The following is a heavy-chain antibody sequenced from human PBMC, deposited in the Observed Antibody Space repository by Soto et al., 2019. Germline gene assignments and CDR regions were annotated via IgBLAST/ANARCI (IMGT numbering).Heavy chain of an antibody. CDR2: IYYSGST. Sequence: SETLSLTCTVSGGSISSSSYYWGWIRQPPGKGLEWIGSIYYSGSTYYNPSLKSRVTISVDTSKSQFSLKLSSVTAADTAVYYCARQPGIAAAGNFDYWGQGTLVTVSS. V-gene: IGHV4-39*01. CDR1: GGSISSSSYY. CDR3: ARQPGIAAAGNFDY. D-gene: IGHD6-13*01. J-gene: IGHJ4*02.